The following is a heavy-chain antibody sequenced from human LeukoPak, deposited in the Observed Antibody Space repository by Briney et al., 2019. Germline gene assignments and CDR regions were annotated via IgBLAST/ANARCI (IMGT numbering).Heavy chain of an antibody. CDR1: GFTFSSYA. D-gene: IGHD3-10*01. CDR2: ISYDGSNK. V-gene: IGHV3-30*04. CDR3: ARVSAMVRGVIPTIDY. Sequence: GRSLRLSCAASGFTFSSYAMHWVRQAPGKGLEWVAVISYDGSNKYYADSVKGRFTISRDNSKNTLYLQMNSLRAEDTAVYYCARVSAMVRGVIPTIDYWGQGTLVTVSS. J-gene: IGHJ4*02.